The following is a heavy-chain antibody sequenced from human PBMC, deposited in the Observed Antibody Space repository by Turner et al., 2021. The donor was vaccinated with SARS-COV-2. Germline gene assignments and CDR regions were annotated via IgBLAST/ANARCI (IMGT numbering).Heavy chain of an antibody. Sequence: EVQLVESGGGLVQSGGFLRLACAGPGFTFSDYWMGWVRQAPGKGLEWVAYLKTDGSSKYYVDSVKDRFTTSRDNAKNSLYLQMYSLRAEDTAVYYCVRHGSWNFDSWGQGTLVTVSS. J-gene: IGHJ5*01. CDR1: GFTFSDYW. CDR3: VRHGSWNFDS. CDR2: LKTDGSSK. V-gene: IGHV3-7*01. D-gene: IGHD1-1*01.